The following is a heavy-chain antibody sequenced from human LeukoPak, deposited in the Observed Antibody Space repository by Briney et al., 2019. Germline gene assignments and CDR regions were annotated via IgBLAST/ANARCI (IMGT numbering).Heavy chain of an antibody. V-gene: IGHV4-59*01. J-gene: IGHJ3*02. CDR3: ARARFWSGFTDAFDI. D-gene: IGHD3-3*01. CDR1: GGSISSYY. Sequence: SETLSLTCTVSGGSISSYYWSWIRQPPGKGLEWIGYIYYSGSTNYNPSLKSRVTISVDTSKNQFSLKLSSVTAADTAVYYCARARFWSGFTDAFDIWGQGTMVTVSS. CDR2: IYYSGST.